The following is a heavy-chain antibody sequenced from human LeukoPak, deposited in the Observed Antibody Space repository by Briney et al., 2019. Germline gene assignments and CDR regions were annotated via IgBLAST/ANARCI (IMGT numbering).Heavy chain of an antibody. CDR2: MYHSGTT. CDR1: VDFNSRGGYS. D-gene: IGHD3-22*01. Sequence: SQTLSLICSVWVDFNSRGGYSWRWIRQPPGKGLEWIGYMYHSGTTHYNPPLKSRVTISVERSKNQFSLKLSSVTAADTAVYYCVRGYYYDSSGYWVRAFDIWGQGTMVTVSS. CDR3: VRGYYYDSSGYWVRAFDI. V-gene: IGHV4-30-2*01. J-gene: IGHJ3*02.